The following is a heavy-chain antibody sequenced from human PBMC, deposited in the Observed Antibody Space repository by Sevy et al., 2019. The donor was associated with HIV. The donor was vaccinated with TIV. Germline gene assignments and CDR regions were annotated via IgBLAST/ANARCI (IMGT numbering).Heavy chain of an antibody. Sequence: GESLKISCAASGFTVSSNYMSWVRQAPGKGLEWVSVIYSGGSTYYADSVKGRFTISRDNSKNTLYLQMNSLRAEDTAVYYCARESGELLSYWGQGTLVTVSS. CDR1: GFTVSSNY. J-gene: IGHJ4*02. D-gene: IGHD1-26*01. V-gene: IGHV3-53*01. CDR3: ARESGELLSY. CDR2: IYSGGST.